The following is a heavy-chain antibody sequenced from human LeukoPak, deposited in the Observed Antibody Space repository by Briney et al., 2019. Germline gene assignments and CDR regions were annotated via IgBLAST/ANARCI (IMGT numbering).Heavy chain of an antibody. CDR3: AGRDGYNYVDY. J-gene: IGHJ4*02. CDR1: GYTFTSYD. CDR2: MNPNSGNT. Sequence: ASVKVSCKAPGYTFTSYDINWVRQATGQGLEWMGWMNPNSGNTGYAQKFQGRVTITRNTSISTAYMELSSLRSEDTAVYYCAGRDGYNYVDYWGQGTLVTVSS. D-gene: IGHD5-24*01. V-gene: IGHV1-8*03.